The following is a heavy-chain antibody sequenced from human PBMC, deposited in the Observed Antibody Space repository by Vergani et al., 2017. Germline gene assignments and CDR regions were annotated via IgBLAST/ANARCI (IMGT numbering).Heavy chain of an antibody. CDR1: GFTFSSYS. J-gene: IGHJ4*02. CDR2: ISSSSSYI. CDR3: ARVAEGSGSYYLFDY. Sequence: EVQLVESGGGLVEPGGSLRLSCAASGFTFSSYSMNWVRQAPGKGLEWVSSISSSSSYIYYADSVKGRFTISRDNAKNSLYLQMNSLRAEDTAVYYCARVAEGSGSYYLFDYWGQGTLVTVSS. D-gene: IGHD3-10*01. V-gene: IGHV3-21*01.